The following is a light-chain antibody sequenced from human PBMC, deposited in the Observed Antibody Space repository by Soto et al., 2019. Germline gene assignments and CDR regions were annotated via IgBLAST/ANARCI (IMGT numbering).Light chain of an antibody. CDR3: AAWDDSLRAVV. V-gene: IGLV1-44*01. Sequence: QSVLTQSPSASATPGQRVTISCSGSRSNIGTYPVHWYQQLPGTAPTLLIFRNHQRPSGVPDRFSGSKSGTSASLAISGPQYEDEADYYCAAWDDSLRAVVFGGGTKLTVL. CDR1: RSNIGTYP. J-gene: IGLJ2*01. CDR2: RNH.